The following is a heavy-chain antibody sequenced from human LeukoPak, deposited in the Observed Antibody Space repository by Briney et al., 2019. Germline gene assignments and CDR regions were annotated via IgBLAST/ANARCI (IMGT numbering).Heavy chain of an antibody. Sequence: GGSLRLSCTASGFTFGDYAMSWVRQAPGKGLEWVGFIRSKAYGGTTEYAASVKGRFTISRDDSKSIAYLQMNSLKTEDTAVYYCTREGPQPRYLATIFGVVTPHFDYWGQGTLVTVSS. J-gene: IGHJ4*02. V-gene: IGHV3-49*04. CDR3: TREGPQPRYLATIFGVVTPHFDY. CDR2: IRSKAYGGTT. D-gene: IGHD3-3*01. CDR1: GFTFGDYA.